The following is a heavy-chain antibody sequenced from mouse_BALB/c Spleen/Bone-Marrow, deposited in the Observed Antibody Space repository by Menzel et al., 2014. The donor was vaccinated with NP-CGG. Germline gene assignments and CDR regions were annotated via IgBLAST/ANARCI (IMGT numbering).Heavy chain of an antibody. V-gene: IGHV4-1*02. Sequence: EVQLQESGGGLVQTGGSLKLSCAASGFDFSRYWMTWVRQATGKGLEWIGKINPDSSTINYTPSLKDKFIISRDNAKNALYLQMSKVRSEDTALYYCARPGFYGYQDVWGAGTTVTVSS. CDR1: GFDFSRYW. J-gene: IGHJ1*01. D-gene: IGHD1-2*01. CDR2: INPDSSTI. CDR3: ARPGFYGYQDV.